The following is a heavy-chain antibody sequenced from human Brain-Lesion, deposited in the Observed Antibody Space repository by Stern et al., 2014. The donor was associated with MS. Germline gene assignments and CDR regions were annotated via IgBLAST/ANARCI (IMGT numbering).Heavy chain of an antibody. CDR1: GGSISSGGYY. CDR2: IFNSGST. D-gene: IGHD2-2*01. CDR3: ARGRVVPGFQYYATDV. J-gene: IGHJ6*02. V-gene: IGHV4-61*02. Sequence: ESGPGLVKPSQTLSLSCTVSGGSISSGGYYWSWIRQPAGKGLEWIGRIFNSGSTSYNPSLKSRVTISIDTSKNPFSLRLNSMTAADTAVYYCARGRVVPGFQYYATDVWGQGTTVIVSS.